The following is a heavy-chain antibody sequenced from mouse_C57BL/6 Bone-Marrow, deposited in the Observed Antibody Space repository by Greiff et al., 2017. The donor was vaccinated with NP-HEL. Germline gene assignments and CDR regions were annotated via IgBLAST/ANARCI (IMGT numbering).Heavy chain of an antibody. CDR1: GFTFSSYG. CDR3: ARHAAPWFAY. Sequence: DVKLVESGGDLVKPGGSLKLSCAASGFTFSSYGMSWVRQTPDKRLEWVATISSGGSYTYYPDSVKGRFTISRDNAKNTLYLQMSSLKSEDTAMYYCARHAAPWFAYWGQGTLVTVSA. V-gene: IGHV5-6*02. D-gene: IGHD1-2*01. J-gene: IGHJ3*01. CDR2: ISSGGSYT.